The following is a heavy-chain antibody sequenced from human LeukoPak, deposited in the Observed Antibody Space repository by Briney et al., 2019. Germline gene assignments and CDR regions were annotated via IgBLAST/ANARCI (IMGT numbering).Heavy chain of an antibody. V-gene: IGHV3-30-3*02. D-gene: IGHD2-15*01. J-gene: IGHJ4*02. CDR3: AKIRLEESATGY. CDR2: ISYDGSNK. CDR1: GFTFSSYA. Sequence: PGGSLRLSCAASGFTFSSYAMHWVRQAPGKGLEWVAVISYDGSNKYYADSVRGRFTISRDNSKNTMYLQMSSLRAEDTAVYYCAKIRLEESATGYWGQGTLVTVSS.